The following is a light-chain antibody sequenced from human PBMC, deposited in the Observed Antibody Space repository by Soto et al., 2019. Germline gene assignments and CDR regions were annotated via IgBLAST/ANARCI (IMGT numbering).Light chain of an antibody. CDR1: XGITYY. J-gene: IGKJ4*01. Sequence: DIQMTQSPSSLSASVGDRVTITCRASXGITYYLAWYQQKPGKVPKLLIYAASTLQSGVPSRFSGGGSGADFTLTISSLQPEDVATYYCQNYNSAPLTFGGGTKVEIK. CDR2: AAS. V-gene: IGKV1-27*01. CDR3: QNYNSAPLT.